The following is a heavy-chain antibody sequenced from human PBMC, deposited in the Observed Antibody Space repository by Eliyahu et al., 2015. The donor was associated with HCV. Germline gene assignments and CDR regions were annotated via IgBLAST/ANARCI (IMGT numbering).Heavy chain of an antibody. D-gene: IGHD3-22*01. Sequence: EVKKPGSSVKVSCKASGGTFSSYAISWVRQAPGQGLEWMGGIIPIFGTANYAQKFQGRVTITADESTSTAYMELSSLRSEDTAVYYCASIGQNLNYYDSSGYYYVDDYWGQGTLVTVSS. CDR2: IIPIFGTA. CDR3: ASIGQNLNYYDSSGYYYVDDY. V-gene: IGHV1-69*01. J-gene: IGHJ4*02. CDR1: GGTFSSYA.